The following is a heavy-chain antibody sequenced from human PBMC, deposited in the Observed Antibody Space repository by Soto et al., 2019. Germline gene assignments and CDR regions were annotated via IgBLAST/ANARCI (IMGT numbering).Heavy chain of an antibody. D-gene: IGHD1-26*01. V-gene: IGHV1-69*05. J-gene: IGHJ4*02. CDR2: INPIFDRA. CDR1: GGTLSSYA. Sequence: SVKLSCTASGGTLSSYAISWVRQAPGQGLEWMGRINPIFDRASYAQKFQGRVTITRDGSTSTAYMELSSLRSEDTAVYYCARGPSGDKVDYWGQGTLVTVSS. CDR3: ARGPSGDKVDY.